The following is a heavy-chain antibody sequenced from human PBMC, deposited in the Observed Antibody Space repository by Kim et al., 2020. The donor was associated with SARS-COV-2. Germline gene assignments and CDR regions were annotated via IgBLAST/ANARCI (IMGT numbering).Heavy chain of an antibody. V-gene: IGHV1-69*02. D-gene: IGHD2-21*02. Sequence: KFQGRVTITADKSASTSYMELSSIRSEDTAVYYCATHKVVVTAPYAFDIWGQGTMVTVSS. J-gene: IGHJ3*02. CDR3: ATHKVVVTAPYAFDI.